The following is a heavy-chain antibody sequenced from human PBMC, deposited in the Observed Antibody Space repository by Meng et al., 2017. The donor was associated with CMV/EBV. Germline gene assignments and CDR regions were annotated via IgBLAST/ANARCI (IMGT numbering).Heavy chain of an antibody. D-gene: IGHD2-2*02. CDR1: GYTFTSYG. CDR3: ARDCTAAIPNPFDY. J-gene: IGHJ4*02. Sequence: ASVKVSSKASGYTFTSYGISWVRQAPGQGLEWMGWISAYNCNTNYAQKLQGRVTMTTDTSTSTAYMELRSLRSDDTAVYYCARDCTAAIPNPFDYWGQGTLVTVSS. CDR2: ISAYNCNT. V-gene: IGHV1-18*01.